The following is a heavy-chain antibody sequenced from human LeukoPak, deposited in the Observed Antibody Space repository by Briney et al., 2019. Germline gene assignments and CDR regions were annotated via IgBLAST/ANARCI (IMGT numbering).Heavy chain of an antibody. D-gene: IGHD1-26*01. CDR3: ARDRGGSALAN. Sequence: GGSLRLSCAASGFTFTDWYMNWVRQAPGKGPEWVSYISSTVDNTNYADSVRGRFTISRDTAKRTLYLQMDSLRVDDTAIYYCARDRGGSALANWGQGTLVIVSS. CDR2: ISSTVDNT. V-gene: IGHV3-11*04. CDR1: GFTFTDWY. J-gene: IGHJ4*02.